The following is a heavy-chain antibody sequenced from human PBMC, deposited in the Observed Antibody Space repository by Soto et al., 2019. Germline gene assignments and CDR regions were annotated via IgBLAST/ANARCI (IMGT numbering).Heavy chain of an antibody. Sequence: PSETLSLTCTVSGGSISSYYWSWIRQPPGKGLEWIGYIYYSGSTNYNPSLKSRVTISVDTSKNQFSLKLSSVTAADTAVYYCARQSGSLDFDYWGQGTLVTVSS. CDR2: IYYSGST. V-gene: IGHV4-59*01. CDR1: GGSISSYY. D-gene: IGHD1-26*01. CDR3: ARQSGSLDFDY. J-gene: IGHJ4*02.